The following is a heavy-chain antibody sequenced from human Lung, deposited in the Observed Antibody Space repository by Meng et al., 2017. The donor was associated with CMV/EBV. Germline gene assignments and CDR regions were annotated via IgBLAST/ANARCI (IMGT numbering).Heavy chain of an antibody. CDR2: IIPIFGTA. CDR1: GGTFSSYA. V-gene: IGHV1-69*05. CDR3: ARFVYCPPPHYYDMDV. J-gene: IGHJ6*02. Sequence: SXXVSXKASGGTFSSYAISWVRQAPGQGLEWTGGIIPIFGTANYEQKFQDRVTSTTDESTSTAYMELSSLGSEDTAVDYYARFVYCPPPHYYDMDVWGQGTTVTVSS. D-gene: IGHD2-8*02.